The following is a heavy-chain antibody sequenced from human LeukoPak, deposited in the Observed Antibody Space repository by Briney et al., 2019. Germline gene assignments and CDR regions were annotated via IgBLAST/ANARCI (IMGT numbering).Heavy chain of an antibody. D-gene: IGHD3-10*01. CDR2: IYYSGST. CDR1: GDSINSYY. Sequence: PSETLSLTCTVSGDSINSYYWSWIRQPPGKGLEWLGHIYYSGSTNYNPSLKSRVTISVDTSKNQFSLKLSPVTAADTAVYYCARGTGGSGRPIDYWGQGTLVTVSS. CDR3: ARGTGGSGRPIDY. J-gene: IGHJ4*02. V-gene: IGHV4-59*01.